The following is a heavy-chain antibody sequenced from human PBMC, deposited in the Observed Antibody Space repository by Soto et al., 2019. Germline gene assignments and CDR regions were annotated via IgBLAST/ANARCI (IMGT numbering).Heavy chain of an antibody. V-gene: IGHV1-18*01. CDR1: GYAFNTYG. Sequence: QVQLIQSGAEVKRPGASLKVSCRASGYAFNTYGVSWVRQAPGQGLEWVGWISTSNGHTNFAQNFQGRVTLTTDTSTSTAYMELRSLTSDDTAVYYCVRDLPSAAPFVDLWGKGTLVTVSS. CDR2: ISTSNGHT. CDR3: VRDLPSAAPFVDL. J-gene: IGHJ5*02. D-gene: IGHD3-16*02.